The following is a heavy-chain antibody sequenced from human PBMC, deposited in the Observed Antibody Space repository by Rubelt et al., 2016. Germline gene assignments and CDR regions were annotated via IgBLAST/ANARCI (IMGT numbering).Heavy chain of an antibody. CDR2: VTHTGST. D-gene: IGHD5-24*01. V-gene: IGHV4-34*01. J-gene: IGHJ4*02. CDR1: GGSFSGYY. CDR3: ARGGHRDGYNYHFDY. Sequence: QVQLQQWGAGLLKPSETLSLTCAVYGGSFSGYYWSWIRQPPGKGLEWIGSVTHTGSTFSIPSLANRLTISIDTSRNHYSLKLCSVTAADTAVYYCARGGHRDGYNYHFDYWGQGTLVTVSS.